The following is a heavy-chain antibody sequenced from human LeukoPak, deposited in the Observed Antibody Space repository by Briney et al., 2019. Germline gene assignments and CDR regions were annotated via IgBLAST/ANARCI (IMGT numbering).Heavy chain of an antibody. CDR1: GFIFSSYS. V-gene: IGHV3-48*01. Sequence: GGSLRLSCAASGFIFSSYSMNWVRQTPGKGLEWISYISSGSGTTYYGDSVQGRFITSRDNAKNSLHLQMNSLRAEDTGVYYCAKDRGNNYGVFDYWGQGILVTVSS. CDR2: ISSGSGTT. CDR3: AKDRGNNYGVFDY. J-gene: IGHJ4*02. D-gene: IGHD4-17*01.